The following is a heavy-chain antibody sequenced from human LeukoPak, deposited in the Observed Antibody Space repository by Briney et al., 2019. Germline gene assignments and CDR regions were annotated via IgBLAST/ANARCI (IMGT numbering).Heavy chain of an antibody. D-gene: IGHD6-6*01. V-gene: IGHV3-23*01. Sequence: PGGSLRLSCAASGFTFSRDAMSWVRQAPGKGLQWVSAISGSGGSTYYADSVKGRFIISRDNSKNTLYLQMNSLRAEDTAVYYCAKVAARPSGAFDAFDIWGQGTMVTVSS. CDR2: ISGSGGST. CDR1: GFTFSRDA. J-gene: IGHJ3*02. CDR3: AKVAARPSGAFDAFDI.